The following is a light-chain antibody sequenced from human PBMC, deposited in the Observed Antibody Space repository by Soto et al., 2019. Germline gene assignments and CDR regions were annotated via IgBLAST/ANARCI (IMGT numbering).Light chain of an antibody. V-gene: IGKV3-20*01. CDR2: DAS. CDR3: HQYGTSPQT. CDR1: QSVSNTH. Sequence: EIVLTQSPGALSLSPGESATLSCRASQSVSNTHVAWYQQRPGQAPRLLIYDASRMDLGLPDRFSASGSGADFTLTISGLEPEDFAVYFCHQYGTSPQTFGQGTKVDIK. J-gene: IGKJ1*01.